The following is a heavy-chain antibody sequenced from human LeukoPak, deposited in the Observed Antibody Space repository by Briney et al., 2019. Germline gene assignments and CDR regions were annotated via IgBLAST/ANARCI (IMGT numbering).Heavy chain of an antibody. D-gene: IGHD2-15*01. J-gene: IGHJ4*02. V-gene: IGHV3-23*01. Sequence: GGTLRLSCAASGFTFSSYGMSWVRQAPGKGLEWVSAISGSGGSTYYADSVKGRFTISRDNSKNTLHLQMNSLRAEDTAVYYCVLKVRFDYWGQGTLVTVSS. CDR1: GFTFSSYG. CDR3: VLKVRFDY. CDR2: ISGSGGST.